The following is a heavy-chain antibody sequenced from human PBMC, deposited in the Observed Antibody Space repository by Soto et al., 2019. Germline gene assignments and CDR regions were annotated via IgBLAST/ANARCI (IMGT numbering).Heavy chain of an antibody. V-gene: IGHV4-34*01. CDR2: INHSGST. J-gene: IGHJ5*02. CDR3: ARGAVAGTRWFDP. CDR1: GGSFSGYY. Sequence: PSETLSLTCAVYGGSFSGYYWSWIRQPPGKGLEWIGEINHSGSTNYNPSLKSRVTISVDTSKNQFSLKLSSVTAADTAVYYCARGAVAGTRWFDPWGQGTLVTVS. D-gene: IGHD6-19*01.